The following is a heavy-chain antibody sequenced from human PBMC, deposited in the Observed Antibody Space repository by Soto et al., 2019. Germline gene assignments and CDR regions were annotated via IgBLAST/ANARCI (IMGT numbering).Heavy chain of an antibody. J-gene: IGHJ6*02. CDR3: ARKARSYYGMDV. V-gene: IGHV3-48*03. CDR2: ISSSGSTI. CDR1: GFTFSSYE. Sequence: EVQLVESGGGLVQPGGSLRLSCAASGFTFSSYEMNWVRQAPGKGLEWVSYISSSGSTIYYADSVKGRFTIPRDNAKNSLYLHMNSLRAEDTAVYYCARKARSYYGMDVWGQGTTVTVSS.